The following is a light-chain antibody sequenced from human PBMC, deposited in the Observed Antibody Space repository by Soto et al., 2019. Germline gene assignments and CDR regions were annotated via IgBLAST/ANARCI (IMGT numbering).Light chain of an antibody. CDR3: CSYAGSYTSYV. CDR1: SSDFGGYNY. V-gene: IGLV2-11*01. J-gene: IGLJ1*01. Sequence: QSALTQPRSVSGSPGQSITISCTGTSSDFGGYNYVSWYQQHPGKAPKLMIYDVSKRPSGVPDRFSGSKSDNTASLTISGLQAEDEADYYCCSYAGSYTSYVFGTGTKVTVL. CDR2: DVS.